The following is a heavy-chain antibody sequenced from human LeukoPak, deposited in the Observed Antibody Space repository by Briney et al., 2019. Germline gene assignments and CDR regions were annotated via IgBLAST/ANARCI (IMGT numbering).Heavy chain of an antibody. CDR2: SSNKADSYTT. V-gene: IGHV3-72*01. J-gene: IGHJ3*02. Sequence: GGSLRLSCAASGFTFSDNYMSWIRQAPGKGLEWVGRSSNKADSYTTEYAAPVKGRFTISRDDSKNSLYLQMNSLKIEDTAIYYCTRGYSGISIYAFDIWGQGTMVTVSS. CDR3: TRGYSGISIYAFDI. D-gene: IGHD3-9*01. CDR1: GFTFSDNY.